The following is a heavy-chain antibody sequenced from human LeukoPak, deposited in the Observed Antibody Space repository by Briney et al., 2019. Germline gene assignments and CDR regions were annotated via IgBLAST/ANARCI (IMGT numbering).Heavy chain of an antibody. CDR1: GFTFDDYT. D-gene: IGHD2-8*01. V-gene: IGHV3-43*01. Sequence: GGSLRLSCAASGFTFDDYTMHWVRQAPGKGLEWVSLISWDGGSTYYADSVKGRFTISRDNSKNSLYLQMNSLRTEDTALYYCAKPGYCTNGVCYGYMDVWGKGTTVTVSS. J-gene: IGHJ6*03. CDR3: AKPGYCTNGVCYGYMDV. CDR2: ISWDGGST.